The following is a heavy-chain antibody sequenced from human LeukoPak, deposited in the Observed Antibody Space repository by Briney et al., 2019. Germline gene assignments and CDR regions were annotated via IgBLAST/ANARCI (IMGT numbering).Heavy chain of an antibody. CDR1: GYAFTSFD. Sequence: ASGKVSCKASGYAFTSFDINWGGQATGQGLEGMGWMNPTSGKTGYAQKFQGRVTMTRKTSISKAYMELGSLRSEDTGVYYCARAGPPKFVGDCSDPRCYTNWFDPWGQGTLVIVSP. D-gene: IGHD2-2*02. V-gene: IGHV1-8*01. J-gene: IGHJ5*02. CDR2: MNPTSGKT. CDR3: ARAGPPKFVGDCSDPRCYTNWFDP.